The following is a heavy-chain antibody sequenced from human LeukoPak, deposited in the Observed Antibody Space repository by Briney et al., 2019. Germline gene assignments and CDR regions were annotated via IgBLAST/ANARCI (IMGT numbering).Heavy chain of an antibody. Sequence: GGSLRLSCAASGFTFSGYSMNWVRQAPGRGLEWVSSISSTSTYIDYAGSVKGRFTISRDNAKNSLFLQMDSLRAEDTAVYYGARAPPPGGTRYFDYGGQETLFTVSS. D-gene: IGHD3-16*01. J-gene: IGHJ4*02. CDR1: GFTFSGYS. CDR2: ISSTSTYI. V-gene: IGHV3-21*01. CDR3: ARAPPPGGTRYFDY.